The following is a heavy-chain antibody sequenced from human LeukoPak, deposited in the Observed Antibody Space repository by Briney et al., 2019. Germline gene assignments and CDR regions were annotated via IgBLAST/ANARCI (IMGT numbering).Heavy chain of an antibody. CDR3: AGCLKVRGVIRYYYMDV. D-gene: IGHD3-10*01. Sequence: GESLKISCKGSGYTFTNSWIAWVRQKPGKGLEWMGTIFPGDSDTRYSPFFQGQVTISADKSIPTAYLQWSSLKAADTAMYYCAGCLKVRGVIRYYYMDVWGKGTTVTVSS. V-gene: IGHV5-51*01. J-gene: IGHJ6*03. CDR1: GYTFTNSW. CDR2: IFPGDSDT.